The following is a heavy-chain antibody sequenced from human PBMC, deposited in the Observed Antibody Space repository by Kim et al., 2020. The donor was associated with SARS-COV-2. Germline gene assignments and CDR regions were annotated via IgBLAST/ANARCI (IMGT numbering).Heavy chain of an antibody. J-gene: IGHJ4*02. Sequence: SETLSLTCAVYGGSFSGYYWSWIRQPPGKGLEWIGEINHSGSTNYNPSLKSRVTISVDTSKNQFSLKLSSVTAADTAVYYCARVSSQIGARFLIPRSGGSYFNYFDYWGQGTLVTVSS. CDR1: GGSFSGYY. CDR3: ARVSSQIGARFLIPRSGGSYFNYFDY. D-gene: IGHD1-26*01. CDR2: INHSGST. V-gene: IGHV4-34*01.